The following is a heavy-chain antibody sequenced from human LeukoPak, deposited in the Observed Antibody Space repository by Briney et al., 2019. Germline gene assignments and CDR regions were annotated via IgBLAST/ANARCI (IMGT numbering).Heavy chain of an antibody. CDR3: ARDFSEHIVVVTAIPASGMDV. J-gene: IGHJ6*02. V-gene: IGHV3-33*01. CDR1: GFTFSSYG. D-gene: IGHD2-21*02. CDR2: IWYDGSNK. Sequence: GGSLRLSCAASGFTFSSYGMHWVRQAPGKGLEWVAVIWYDGSNKYYADSVKGQFTISRDNSKNTLYLQMNSLRAEDTAVYYCARDFSEHIVVVTAIPASGMDVWGQGTTVTVSS.